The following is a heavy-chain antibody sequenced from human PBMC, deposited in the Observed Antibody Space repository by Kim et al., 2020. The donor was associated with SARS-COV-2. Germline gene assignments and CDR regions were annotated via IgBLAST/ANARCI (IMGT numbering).Heavy chain of an antibody. Sequence: TANYAQKFQGRVPITADESTSTAYMELSSLRSEDTAVYYCARGPMYYDFWWGQGTLVTVSS. D-gene: IGHD3-3*01. J-gene: IGHJ4*02. CDR2: TA. V-gene: IGHV1-69*01. CDR3: ARGPMYYDFW.